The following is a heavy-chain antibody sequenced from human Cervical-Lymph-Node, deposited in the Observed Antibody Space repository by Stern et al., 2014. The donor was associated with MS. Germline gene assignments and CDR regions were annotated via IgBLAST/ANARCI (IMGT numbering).Heavy chain of an antibody. J-gene: IGHJ4*02. Sequence: QVQLQESGPGLVKPSETLSLTCSVFGGSIRTYYWTWIRQPPGKGLEWIANIHSSGSTHYNPSLKSRVTMSLDRSESQVSLRLSSVTAADTAVYYCLAGRAGYPFDYWGQGSLVTVSS. CDR2: IHSSGST. V-gene: IGHV4-4*08. CDR3: LAGRAGYPFDY. CDR1: GGSIRTYY. D-gene: IGHD3-9*01.